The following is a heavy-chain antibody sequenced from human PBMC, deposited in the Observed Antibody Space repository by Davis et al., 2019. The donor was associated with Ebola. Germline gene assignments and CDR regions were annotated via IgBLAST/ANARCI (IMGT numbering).Heavy chain of an antibody. CDR3: ARGVVVPTD. CDR1: GYTFTSCG. CDR2: ISAYTGDT. J-gene: IGHJ4*02. D-gene: IGHD3-22*01. V-gene: IGHV1-18*01. Sequence: ASVKVSCKASGYTFTSCGISWVRQAPGQGLEWMVCISAYTGDTNYAQKFQGRVTMTTDTSANTAYMELSSLKSEDTAIYYCARGVVVPTDWGQGTLVTVSS.